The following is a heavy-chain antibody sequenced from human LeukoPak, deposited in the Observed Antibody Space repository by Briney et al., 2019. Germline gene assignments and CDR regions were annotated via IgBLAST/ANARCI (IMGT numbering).Heavy chain of an antibody. V-gene: IGHV3-48*04. D-gene: IGHD1-26*01. J-gene: IGHJ5*02. CDR1: GFTFSSYW. CDR3: ARAGSGRSPDWFDP. CDR2: ISSSGSTI. Sequence: GGSLRLSCAASGFTFSSYWMYWVRQVPGKGLEWVSYISSSGSTIYYADSVKGRFTISRDNAKNSLYLQMNSLRAEDTAVYYCARAGSGRSPDWFDPWGQGTLVTVSS.